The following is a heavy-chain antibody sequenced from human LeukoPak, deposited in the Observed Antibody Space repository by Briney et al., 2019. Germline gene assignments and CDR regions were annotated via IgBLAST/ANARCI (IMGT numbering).Heavy chain of an antibody. D-gene: IGHD2-2*02. V-gene: IGHV4-30-4*08. Sequence: SQTLSLTCTVSGGSISSGDYYWSWIRQPRGKGLGWIGYIYYSGSTYYNPSLKSRVTISVDTSKNQFSLKLSSVTAADTAVYYCARVSLDCSSTSCYTLFDYWGQGTLVPVSS. CDR3: ARVSLDCSSTSCYTLFDY. CDR1: GGSISSGDYY. J-gene: IGHJ4*02. CDR2: IYYSGST.